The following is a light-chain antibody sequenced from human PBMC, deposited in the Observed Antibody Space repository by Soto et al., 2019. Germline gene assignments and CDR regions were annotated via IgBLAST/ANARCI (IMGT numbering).Light chain of an antibody. Sequence: DIPLTQSPSFLSASVGDRVTITCRASQGISSYLAWYQQKPGKAPKLLIYAASTLQSGVPSRFSGSGSGTEFTLTISSLQPEDFATYYCQQLNSYLYFGGGTKVEIK. J-gene: IGKJ4*01. CDR2: AAS. CDR1: QGISSY. V-gene: IGKV1-9*01. CDR3: QQLNSYLY.